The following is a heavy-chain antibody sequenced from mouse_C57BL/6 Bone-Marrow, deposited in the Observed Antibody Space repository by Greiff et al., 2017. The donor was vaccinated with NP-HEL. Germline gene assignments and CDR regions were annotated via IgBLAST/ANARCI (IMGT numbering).Heavy chain of an antibody. CDR2: ISDGGSYT. D-gene: IGHD2-4*01. V-gene: IGHV5-4*03. Sequence: DVMLVESGGGLVKPGGSLKLSCAASGFTFSSYAMSWVRQTPEKRLEWVATISDGGSYTYYPDNVKGRFTISRDNAKNNLYLQMSHLKSEDTAMYYCAKGLRRAYWGQGTLVTVSA. CDR3: AKGLRRAY. J-gene: IGHJ3*01. CDR1: GFTFSSYA.